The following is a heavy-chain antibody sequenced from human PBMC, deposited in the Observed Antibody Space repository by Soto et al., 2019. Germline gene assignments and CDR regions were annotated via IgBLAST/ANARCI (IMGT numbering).Heavy chain of an antibody. CDR1: GYSFTSYW. D-gene: IGHD6-19*01. Sequence: GESLKISCKGSGYSFTSYWIGWVRQMPGKGLESMGIIYPGDSDTRYSPSFQGQVTISADKSISTAYLQWSSLKASDTAMYYCARMVVAGKYYYCMLVSCQATTVSVS. V-gene: IGHV5-51*01. J-gene: IGHJ6*02. CDR3: ARMVVAGKYYYCMLV. CDR2: IYPGDSDT.